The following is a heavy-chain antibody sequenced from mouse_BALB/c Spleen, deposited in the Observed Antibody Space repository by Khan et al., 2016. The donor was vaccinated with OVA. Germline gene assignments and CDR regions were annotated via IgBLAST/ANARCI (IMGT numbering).Heavy chain of an antibody. V-gene: IGHV1S132*01. D-gene: IGHD2-1*01. CDR1: GYTFTSYW. J-gene: IGHJ3*01. Sequence: QVQLQQSGAELVKPGASVKLSCKTSGYTFTSYWIQWVKQRPGQGLGWIGQIFPGTGTTYYNENFKGKATLTVETSSSTAYMQLSSLTSDDSAVYFCARGYFGNYEFVYWGQGTLVTVSP. CDR3: ARGYFGNYEFVY. CDR2: IFPGTGTT.